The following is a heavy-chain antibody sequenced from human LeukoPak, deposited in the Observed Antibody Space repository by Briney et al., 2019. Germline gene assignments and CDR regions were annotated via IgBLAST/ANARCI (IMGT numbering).Heavy chain of an antibody. CDR2: IHYDGSKK. J-gene: IGHJ4*02. CDR1: GFTFSSYG. Sequence: GGSLRLSCAASGFTFSSYGMHWVRQAPGNGLEWVAFIHYDGSKKYYTDSVKGRFTISRDNAKNSLYLQMNSLRAEDTAVYYCARRYSSGIDYWGQGTLVTVSS. D-gene: IGHD6-19*01. CDR3: ARRYSSGIDY. V-gene: IGHV3-30*02.